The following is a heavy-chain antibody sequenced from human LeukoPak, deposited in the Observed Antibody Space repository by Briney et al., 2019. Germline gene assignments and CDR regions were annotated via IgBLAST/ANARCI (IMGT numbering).Heavy chain of an antibody. J-gene: IGHJ4*02. Sequence: SETLSLTCTVSGGSITTSTYYWGWIRQPPGKGLEWIGSIYYTGSTYYNPSLKSRVNLSVDTSKNQFSLKLSSVTAADAAVYYCARLQRGYSSAYYPTLIDYWGQGTLVTVSS. D-gene: IGHD6-19*01. CDR2: IYYTGST. CDR3: ARLQRGYSSAYYPTLIDY. V-gene: IGHV4-39*01. CDR1: GGSITTSTYY.